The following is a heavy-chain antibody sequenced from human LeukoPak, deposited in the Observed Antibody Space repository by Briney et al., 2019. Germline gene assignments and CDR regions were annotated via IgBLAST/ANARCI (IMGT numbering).Heavy chain of an antibody. CDR1: GGTFSSYA. V-gene: IGHV1-69*01. D-gene: IGHD6-13*01. J-gene: IGHJ6*03. CDR3: ASGSSGWYGLYYYYYYMDV. Sequence: SVKVSCKASGGTFSSYAISWVRQAPGQGLEWMGGILPIVGTANYAQKFQGRVTITADDSTSTAYLELSSLRSEDTAVNYCASGSSGWYGLYYYYYYMDVWGKGTTVTVSS. CDR2: ILPIVGTA.